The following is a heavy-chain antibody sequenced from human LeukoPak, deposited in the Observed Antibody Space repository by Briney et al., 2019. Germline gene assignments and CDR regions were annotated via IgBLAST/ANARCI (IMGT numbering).Heavy chain of an antibody. J-gene: IGHJ4*02. CDR2: IYTSGST. D-gene: IGHD6-6*01. CDR1: GGSISSYY. Sequence: SPSLSLTCTVSGGSISSYYWSWIRKPAGRGLEWIGRIYTSGSTNYNPSLKSRVTMSVDTSKNQISLKVNSVTAADTAVYYCARESYSSSYLFDFWGQGTLVTVSS. V-gene: IGHV4-4*07. CDR3: ARESYSSSYLFDF.